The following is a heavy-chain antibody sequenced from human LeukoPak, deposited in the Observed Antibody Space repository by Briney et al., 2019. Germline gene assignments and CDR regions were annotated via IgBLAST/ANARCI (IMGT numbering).Heavy chain of an antibody. CDR3: ARAWIQLWSPDYGMDV. Sequence: XGSXXLSXAASGXTFSSYSMNWXRXXPGXXXXXXSSXSSSSSYIYYADSVKGRFTISRDNAKNSLYLQMNSLRAEDTAVYYCARAWIQLWSPDYGMDVWGQGTTVTVSS. J-gene: IGHJ6*02. CDR1: GXTFSSYS. D-gene: IGHD5-18*01. CDR2: XSSSSSYI. V-gene: IGHV3-21*01.